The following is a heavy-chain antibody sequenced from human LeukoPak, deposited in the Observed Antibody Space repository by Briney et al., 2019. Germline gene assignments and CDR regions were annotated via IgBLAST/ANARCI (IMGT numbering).Heavy chain of an antibody. V-gene: IGHV3-30*04. CDR3: ARSPSIVVVTATPPFDY. Sequence: GGSLRLSCAASGFTFSSYAMHWVRQAPGRGLEWLAVISYDGSNKYYADSVKGRFTISRDNSKNTLYLQMNSLRAEDTAVYYCARSPSIVVVTATPPFDYWGQGTLVTVSS. J-gene: IGHJ4*02. CDR2: ISYDGSNK. D-gene: IGHD2-21*02. CDR1: GFTFSSYA.